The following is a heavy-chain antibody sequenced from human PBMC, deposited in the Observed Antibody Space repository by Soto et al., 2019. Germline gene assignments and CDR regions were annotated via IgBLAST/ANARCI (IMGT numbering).Heavy chain of an antibody. V-gene: IGHV4-39*01. CDR3: VRQVSATGYYFDN. CDR2: VYYRGST. Sequence: SETLSLTCTVSGASISSSSYYWGWIRQPPGKGLEWIGNVYYRGSTYYNPSLKSRVIVSVDTSNNVFSLRLSSVTAADTAVYYCVRQVSATGYYFDNWGHGSLVTVSS. J-gene: IGHJ4*01. D-gene: IGHD3-10*01. CDR1: GASISSSSYY.